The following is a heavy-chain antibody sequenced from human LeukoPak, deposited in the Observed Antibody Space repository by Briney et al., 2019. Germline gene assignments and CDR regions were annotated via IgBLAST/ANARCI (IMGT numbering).Heavy chain of an antibody. D-gene: IGHD3-10*01. CDR3: ARSNGSGSYRYFHH. CDR2: IYYSGST. V-gene: IGHV4-31*03. CDR1: GGSISSGGYY. Sequence: SETLSLTCTVSGGSISSGGYYWSWIRQHPGKGLEWIGYIYYSGSTYYNPSLKSRVTISVDTSKNQFSLKLSSVTAADTAVYYCARSNGSGSYRYFHHWGQGTLVTVSS. J-gene: IGHJ1*01.